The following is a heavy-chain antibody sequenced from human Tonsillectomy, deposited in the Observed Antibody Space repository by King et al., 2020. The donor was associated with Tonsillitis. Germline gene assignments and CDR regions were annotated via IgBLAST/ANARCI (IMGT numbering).Heavy chain of an antibody. CDR2: IYQSGTT. CDR3: SKRPAAVSQYYHMDV. CDR1: GGSISSRNW. D-gene: IGHD2-2*01. J-gene: IGHJ6*03. Sequence: QLQESGPGLLKPSGTLSLTCAVSGGSISSRNWWGWVRQPPGKGLEWIGEIYQSGTTHYNPSLKSRVTISVDKSKNQFSLNLTSVTAADTAGYYCSKRPAAVSQYYHMDVWGKGTTVTVSS. V-gene: IGHV4-4*02.